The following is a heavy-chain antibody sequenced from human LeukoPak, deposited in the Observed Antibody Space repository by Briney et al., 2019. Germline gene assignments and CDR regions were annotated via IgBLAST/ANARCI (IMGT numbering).Heavy chain of an antibody. CDR1: GYTFTGYY. D-gene: IGHD2-15*01. V-gene: IGHV1-2*02. Sequence: ASVKVSCKASGYTFTGYYMHWVRQAPGQGLEWMGWINPNSGGTNYAQKFQGRVTITADKSTSTAYMELSSLRSEDTAVYYCARPAADAEYFQHWGQGTLVTVSS. CDR2: INPNSGGT. J-gene: IGHJ1*01. CDR3: ARPAADAEYFQH.